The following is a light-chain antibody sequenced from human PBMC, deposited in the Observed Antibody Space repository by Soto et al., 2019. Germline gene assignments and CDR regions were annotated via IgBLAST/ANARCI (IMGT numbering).Light chain of an antibody. CDR2: GAS. CDR3: QQYGSSPDT. CDR1: QSVSRSY. V-gene: IGKV3-20*01. Sequence: IVLTQSPGTLSLSPGERATLSCRASQSVSRSYLAWYHQKPGQAPRLLIYGASNMATGIPDRFSGSGSGTDFTLTISRLEPEDFAVYYCQQYGSSPDTFGQGTKLEIK. J-gene: IGKJ2*01.